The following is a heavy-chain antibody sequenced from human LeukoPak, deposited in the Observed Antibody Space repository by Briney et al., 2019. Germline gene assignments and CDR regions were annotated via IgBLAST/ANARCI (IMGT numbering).Heavy chain of an antibody. V-gene: IGHV3-33*06. D-gene: IGHD3-9*01. CDR1: GFTFSSYA. J-gene: IGHJ4*02. CDR2: IWYDGSNK. Sequence: GGSLRLSCAASGFTFSSYAMHWVRQAPGKGLEWVAVIWYDGSNKYYADSMKGRFTISRDNSKNTLYLQMNSLRVEDTAMYYCAKDGVYYDILTGYSSYYFDYWGQGTLVTVSS. CDR3: AKDGVYYDILTGYSSYYFDY.